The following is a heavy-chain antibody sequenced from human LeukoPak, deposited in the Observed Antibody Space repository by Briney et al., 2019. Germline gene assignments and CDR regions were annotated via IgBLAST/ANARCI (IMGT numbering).Heavy chain of an antibody. V-gene: IGHV3-23*01. D-gene: IGHD4/OR15-4a*01. CDR2: ILGSGVAT. CDR3: AKAKYDYGDPVGWFDP. J-gene: IGHJ5*02. CDR1: GFTFSTNA. Sequence: QSGGSLRLSCAASGFTFSTNAMSWVRQAPGKGLEWVSGILGSGVATFYADSVKGRFTISRDNSKNTLYLQMDSLRAEDTAVYYCAKAKYDYGDPVGWFDPWGQGTLVTVSS.